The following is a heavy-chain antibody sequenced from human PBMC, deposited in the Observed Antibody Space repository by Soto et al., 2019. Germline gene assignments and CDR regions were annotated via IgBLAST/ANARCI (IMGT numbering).Heavy chain of an antibody. CDR3: ARRGTVAGTYWFGP. V-gene: IGHV4-39*02. J-gene: IGHJ5*02. Sequence: QLQLQESGAGLVKPSETLSLTCTVSGGSISSNSDYWGWIRQPPGKGREWIGSINYSGTTYYNPSHNSRVTVSVDPSKNHFSLTLSSVTAADTAVYCCARRGTVAGTYWFGPWGQGTLVTVSS. CDR1: GGSISSNSDY. D-gene: IGHD3-10*01. CDR2: INYSGTT.